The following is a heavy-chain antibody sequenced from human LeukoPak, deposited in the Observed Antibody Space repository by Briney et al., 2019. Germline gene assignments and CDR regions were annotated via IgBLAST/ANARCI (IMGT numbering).Heavy chain of an antibody. V-gene: IGHV4-39*07. CDR3: ARVMGVPAAIPSYYYGMDV. D-gene: IGHD2-2*01. CDR1: GGSISSSSYY. Sequence: SETLSLTCTVSGGSISSSSYYWGWIRQPPGKGLEWIGSIYYSGSTYYNPSLKSRVTISVDTSKNQFSLKLSSVTAADTAVYYCARVMGVPAAIPSYYYGMDVWGQGTTVTVSS. CDR2: IYYSGST. J-gene: IGHJ6*02.